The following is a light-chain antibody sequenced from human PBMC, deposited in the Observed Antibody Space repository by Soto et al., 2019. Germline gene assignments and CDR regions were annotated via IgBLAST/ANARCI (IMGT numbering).Light chain of an antibody. Sequence: EIVMTQSPATLSVSPGERATLSCRASQSVSSNLAWYQQKPGQAPRLLIYGASTRATGNPARFSGSGSGTEFTRTISSLQSEDFAVYYCQHYNNWPRTFGQGTKVEIK. J-gene: IGKJ1*01. CDR1: QSVSSN. CDR3: QHYNNWPRT. V-gene: IGKV3-15*01. CDR2: GAS.